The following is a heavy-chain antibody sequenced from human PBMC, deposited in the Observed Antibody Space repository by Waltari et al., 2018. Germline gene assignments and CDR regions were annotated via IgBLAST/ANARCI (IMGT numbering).Heavy chain of an antibody. CDR3: ATHSANHDYHYYAMDV. D-gene: IGHD2-15*01. V-gene: IGHV4-39*01. CDR2: SYYSGSP. CDR1: GGSIISTTYY. Sequence: QLQLQESGPGLVKPSETLSLTCIVSGGSIISTTYYWGSIRPPPGKGLEWIGSSYYSGSPNYNPSLKSRVTISVDTSKNRFSLKVSSVTAADTALYYCATHSANHDYHYYAMDVWGLGTTVTVSS. J-gene: IGHJ6*02.